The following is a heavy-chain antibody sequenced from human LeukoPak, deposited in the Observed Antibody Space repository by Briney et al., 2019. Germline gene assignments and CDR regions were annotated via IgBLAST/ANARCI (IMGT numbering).Heavy chain of an antibody. J-gene: IGHJ4*02. Sequence: SETLSLTCAVYGGSFSGYYWSWIRQPPGKGLEWIGEINHSGSTNYNPSLKSRVTISVDTSKNQFSLKLSSVTAADTAVYYCARSPSRSRTIDYWGQGTLVTVSS. CDR2: INHSGST. CDR3: ARSPSRSRTIDY. V-gene: IGHV4-34*01. D-gene: IGHD1-14*01. CDR1: GGSFSGYY.